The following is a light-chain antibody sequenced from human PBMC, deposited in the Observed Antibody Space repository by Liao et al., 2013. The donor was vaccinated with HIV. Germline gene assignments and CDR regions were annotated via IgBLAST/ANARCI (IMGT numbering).Light chain of an antibody. CDR3: QAWDGTTVI. J-gene: IGLJ2*01. Sequence: SYELTQPPSVSVSPGQTASITCSGDKLGDKYASWYQQKPGQSPVLVIYQDNKRPSGIPDRFSGSNSGNTATLTVSGTQALDEADYYCQAWDGTTVIFGGGTKLTVL. CDR2: QDN. V-gene: IGLV3-1*01. CDR1: KLGDKY.